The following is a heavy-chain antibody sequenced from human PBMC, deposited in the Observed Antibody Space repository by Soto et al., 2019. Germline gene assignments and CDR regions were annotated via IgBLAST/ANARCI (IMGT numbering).Heavy chain of an antibody. D-gene: IGHD3-16*02. CDR1: GFTCSYYA. CDR3: AKGLGELSPESYDY. J-gene: IGHJ4*02. CDR2: ISYDGGDK. Sequence: QVQLVESGGGVVQPGRSLRLSCAASGFTCSYYAMHWVRQAPGKGLEWVAVISYDGGDKYYADSVRGRFTITRDNSKNTLNLQMNSLRADDTAVDYCAKGLGELSPESYDYWGQGILITVYS. V-gene: IGHV3-30*18.